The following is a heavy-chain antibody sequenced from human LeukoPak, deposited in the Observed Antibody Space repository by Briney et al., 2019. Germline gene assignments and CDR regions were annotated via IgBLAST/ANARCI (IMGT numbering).Heavy chain of an antibody. CDR1: GGSISSGGYY. Sequence: SETLSLTCTVSGGSISSGGYYWSWIRQPPGKGLEWIGYIYHSGSTYYNPSLKSRVTISVDRSKNQFSLKLSSVTAADTAVYYCARAPPSWGPHPEFDYWGQGTLVTVSS. CDR3: ARAPPSWGPHPEFDY. V-gene: IGHV4-30-2*01. J-gene: IGHJ4*02. D-gene: IGHD7-27*01. CDR2: IYHSGST.